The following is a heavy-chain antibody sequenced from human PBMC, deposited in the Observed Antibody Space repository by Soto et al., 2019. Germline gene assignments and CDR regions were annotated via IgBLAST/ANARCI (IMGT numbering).Heavy chain of an antibody. V-gene: IGHV3-9*01. J-gene: IGHJ4*02. CDR2: ISWNSGSI. D-gene: IGHD6-19*01. Sequence: DVQLVESGGGLVQPGRSLRLSCAASGFTFDDYAMHWVRQAPGKGLEGVLGISWNSGSIGYADTVKGRLTISRDNAKKSPYLQMNSLRAEDTALYYWAKDKTVRGWYAFDYWGQGTLVTVCS. CDR3: AKDKTVRGWYAFDY. CDR1: GFTFDDYA.